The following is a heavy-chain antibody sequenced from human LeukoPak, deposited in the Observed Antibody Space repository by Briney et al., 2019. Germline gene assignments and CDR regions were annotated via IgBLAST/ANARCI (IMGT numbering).Heavy chain of an antibody. CDR1: GGSVSSGSYY. CDR2: IYHSGST. V-gene: IGHV4-30-2*01. CDR3: ARSLYDYVWGSYRFDY. J-gene: IGHJ4*02. D-gene: IGHD3-16*02. Sequence: SETLSLTCTVSGGSVSSGSYYWSWIRQPPGKGLEWIGYIYHSGSTYYNPSLKSRATISVDRSKNQFSLKLSSVTAADTAVYYCARSLYDYVWGSYRFDYWGQGTLVTVSS.